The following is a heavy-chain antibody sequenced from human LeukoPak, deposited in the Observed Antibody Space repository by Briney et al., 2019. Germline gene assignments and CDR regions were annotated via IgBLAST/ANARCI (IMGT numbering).Heavy chain of an antibody. V-gene: IGHV4-4*07. Sequence: TSETLSLTCTVSGGSISSYYWSWIRQPAGKGLEWIGRIYTSGSTNYNPSLKSRVTMSVDTSKNQFSLKLSSVTAADTPGYYCSRGPSKAPHFDYWGQGTLVTVSS. D-gene: IGHD4-11*01. CDR1: GGSISSYY. J-gene: IGHJ4*02. CDR3: SRGPSKAPHFDY. CDR2: IYTSGST.